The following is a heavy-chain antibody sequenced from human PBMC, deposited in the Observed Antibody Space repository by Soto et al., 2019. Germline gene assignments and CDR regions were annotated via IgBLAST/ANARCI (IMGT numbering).Heavy chain of an antibody. CDR2: IYRGGGT. CDR3: ASLYRGLTVTRTEVFDY. CDR1: EFSVSNNY. D-gene: IGHD4-4*01. Sequence: EVQLVETGGGLIQPGGSLRPSCAAAEFSVSNNYMSWVRQAPGKGLEWVSVIYRGGGTYYADSVKGRFTISRDSSKNTVYLQMNSLRADDTAIYYCASLYRGLTVTRTEVFDYWGQGTLVTVSS. J-gene: IGHJ4*02. V-gene: IGHV3-53*02.